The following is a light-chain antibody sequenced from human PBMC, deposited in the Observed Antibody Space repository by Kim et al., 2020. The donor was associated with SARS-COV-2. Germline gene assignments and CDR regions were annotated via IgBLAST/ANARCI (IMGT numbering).Light chain of an antibody. J-gene: IGLJ1*01. CDR3: SSYTTISTFV. Sequence: QSALTQPASVSGSPGQSITISCTGTSGDVAIYNYVSWYQQHPGKAPKVLIYDVSKRPSGVSDRFSGSKSGNSASLTISGLQAEDEANYYCSSYTTISTFVFGTGTKVTVL. CDR1: SGDVAIYNY. CDR2: DVS. V-gene: IGLV2-14*03.